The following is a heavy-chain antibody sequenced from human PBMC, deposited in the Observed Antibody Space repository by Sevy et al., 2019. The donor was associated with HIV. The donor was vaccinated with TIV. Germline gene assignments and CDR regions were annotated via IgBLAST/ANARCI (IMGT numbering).Heavy chain of an antibody. Sequence: GGSLRLSCAASGFTFSSYSMNWVRQAPGKGLEWVSYISSSSSTIYYADSVKGRFTISRDKAKNSLYLQMNSLRDEDTAVYYCARAHSNHLRGIAGGGMVAFDIWGQGTMVTVSS. V-gene: IGHV3-48*02. CDR3: ARAHSNHLRGIAGGGMVAFDI. J-gene: IGHJ3*02. CDR1: GFTFSSYS. D-gene: IGHD6-19*01. CDR2: ISSSSSTI.